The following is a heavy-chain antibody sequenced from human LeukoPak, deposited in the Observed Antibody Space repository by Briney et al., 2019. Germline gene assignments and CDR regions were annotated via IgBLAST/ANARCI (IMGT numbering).Heavy chain of an antibody. CDR2: IGGSGGST. V-gene: IGHV3-23*01. J-gene: IGHJ3*02. D-gene: IGHD5-18*01. CDR3: AKEKGDTAVEDAFDM. Sequence: GGSLRLSCAASGFTFSNYAMAWVRQAPGKGLEWVSGIGGSGGSTYYADSVKGRFNISRDNSKNTLYLRMSSLRAEDTAVYYCAKEKGDTAVEDAFDMWGQGTMVTVSS. CDR1: GFTFSNYA.